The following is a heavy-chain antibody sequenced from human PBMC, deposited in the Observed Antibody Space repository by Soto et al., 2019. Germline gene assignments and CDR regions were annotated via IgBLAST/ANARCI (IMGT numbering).Heavy chain of an antibody. CDR1: GGSISSGGYY. D-gene: IGHD3-10*01. Sequence: QVQLQESGPGLVKPSQTLSLTCTVSGGSISSGGYYWSWIRQHPGKGLEWIGYIYYSRSTYYNPSLKSRVTLSVDTSKNQFSLKLSSVTAADTAVYYCASGSGSYYSWFDPWGQGTLVTVSS. CDR3: ASGSGSYYSWFDP. V-gene: IGHV4-31*03. CDR2: IYYSRST. J-gene: IGHJ5*02.